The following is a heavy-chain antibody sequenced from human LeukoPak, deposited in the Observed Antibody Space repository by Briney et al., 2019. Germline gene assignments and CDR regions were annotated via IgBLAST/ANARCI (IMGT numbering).Heavy chain of an antibody. D-gene: IGHD6-19*01. CDR2: VNPQGSDT. J-gene: IGHJ4*02. Sequence: PGGPLRLSCAASGFTFSSYWMHWVRQAPGKGLVWVSRVNPQGSDTSYTDSVKGRFTISRDNAKDSLHLQMDNLRAEDTAVYYCARERTSGWDAFDFWGQGTLVTVSS. CDR1: GFTFSSYW. CDR3: ARERTSGWDAFDF. V-gene: IGHV3-74*01.